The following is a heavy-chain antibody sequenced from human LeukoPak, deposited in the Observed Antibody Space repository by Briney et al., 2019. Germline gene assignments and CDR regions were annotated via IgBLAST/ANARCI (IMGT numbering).Heavy chain of an antibody. CDR1: GFTFSTYW. J-gene: IGHJ4*02. V-gene: IGHV3-74*01. CDR3: ARDFMYSGNCAGC. CDR2: INTDGSST. D-gene: IGHD6-13*01. Sequence: GGSLRLSCVASGFTFSTYWMHWVRHAPGKGLVWVSRINTDGSSTSYADSVKGRFTISRDNAKNTLYLQMNSLRAEDTAVYYCARDFMYSGNCAGCWGQGTLVTVSS.